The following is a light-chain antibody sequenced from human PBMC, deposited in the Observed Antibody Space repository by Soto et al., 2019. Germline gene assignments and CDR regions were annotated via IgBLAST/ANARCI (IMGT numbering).Light chain of an antibody. V-gene: IGKV2D-29*01. J-gene: IGKJ4*01. CDR2: EVS. Sequence: DIVMTQTPLSLSVTPGQPASISCKSSQSLLHSDGKTYLHWYLQKAGQPPQLLIYEVSNRFYGVPDRFSGSGSGKDFTLKISRVEAEDVGVYYCMQSRQLPPLTFGGGTKVEIK. CDR3: MQSRQLPPLT. CDR1: QSLLHSDGKTY.